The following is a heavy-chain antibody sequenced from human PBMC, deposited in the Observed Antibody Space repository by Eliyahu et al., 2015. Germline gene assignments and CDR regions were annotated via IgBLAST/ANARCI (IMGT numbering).Heavy chain of an antibody. V-gene: IGHV4-34*01. CDR2: INHSGST. CDR3: ARGGVTSV. D-gene: IGHD4-23*01. J-gene: IGHJ4*02. Sequence: QVQLQQXGAGLXKPSETLSLTCAVYGGSFSGYYWSWIRQPPGKGLEWIGEINHSGSTNYNPSLKSRVTISVDTSKNQFSLKLSSVTAADTAVYYCARGGVTSVWDQGTLVTVSS. CDR1: GGSFSGYY.